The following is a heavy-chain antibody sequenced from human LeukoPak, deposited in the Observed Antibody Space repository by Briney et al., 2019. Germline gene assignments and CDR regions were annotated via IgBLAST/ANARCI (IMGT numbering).Heavy chain of an antibody. Sequence: PSETLSLTCAVSGGSFSGYYWSWIRQPPGKGLEWIGEINHSGSTNYNPSLKRRVTISVDTSKNRFSLKLSSVTAADTAVYYCARLPGYYGSGRYYYYYMDVWGKGTTVTVSS. CDR2: INHSGST. CDR3: ARLPGYYGSGRYYYYYMDV. CDR1: GGSFSGYY. J-gene: IGHJ6*03. V-gene: IGHV4-34*01. D-gene: IGHD3-10*01.